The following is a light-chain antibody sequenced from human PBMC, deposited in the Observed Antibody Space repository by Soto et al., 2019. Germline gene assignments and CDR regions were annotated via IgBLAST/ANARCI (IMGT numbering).Light chain of an antibody. J-gene: IGKJ1*01. CDR1: QSISFW. CDR2: DAS. CDR3: QHYNSYSEA. V-gene: IGKV1-5*01. Sequence: EIHMTQSPSTLSASVGDRVTITCRASQSISFWLAWYQQKPGKAPKLLIHDASSLESGVPSRFSGSGSGTEFTLTISSLQPDDFATYYCQHYNSYSEAFGQGTKV.